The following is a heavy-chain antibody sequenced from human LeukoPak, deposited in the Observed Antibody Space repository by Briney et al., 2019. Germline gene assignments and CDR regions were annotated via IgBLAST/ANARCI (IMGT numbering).Heavy chain of an antibody. CDR2: INHSGST. D-gene: IGHD3-3*01. CDR1: GGSFSGYY. CDR3: ARHLYYDFWSGYFDY. J-gene: IGHJ4*02. V-gene: IGHV4-34*01. Sequence: SETLSLTCAVYGGSFSGYYWSWIRQRPGKGLEWIGEINHSGSTNYNPSLMSRVTISVDTSKNQFSLKLSSVTAADTAVYYCARHLYYDFWSGYFDYWGQGTLVTVSS.